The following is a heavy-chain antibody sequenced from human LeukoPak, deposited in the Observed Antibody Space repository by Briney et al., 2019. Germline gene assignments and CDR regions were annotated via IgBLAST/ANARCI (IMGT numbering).Heavy chain of an antibody. Sequence: ASVKVSCKASGYTFTSYGISWVRQAPGQGLEWMGWISAYNGNTNYAQRLQGRVTMTTDTSTSTAYMELRSLRSGDTAVYYCARDSYDFWSGYSTIDYWGQGTLVTVSS. J-gene: IGHJ4*02. CDR3: ARDSYDFWSGYSTIDY. CDR2: ISAYNGNT. CDR1: GYTFTSYG. V-gene: IGHV1-18*01. D-gene: IGHD3-3*01.